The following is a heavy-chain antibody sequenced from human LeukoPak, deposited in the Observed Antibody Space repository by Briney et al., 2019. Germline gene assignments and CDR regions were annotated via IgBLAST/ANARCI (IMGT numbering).Heavy chain of an antibody. J-gene: IGHJ1*01. V-gene: IGHV1-2*02. Sequence: ASVKVSCKASGYTFTGYYMHWVRQAPGQGLEWMGWINPNSGGTNYAQKFQGRVTMTRDTSISTAYMELSRLRSDDTAVYYCASFLSLATEYFQHWGQGTLVTVSS. D-gene: IGHD2/OR15-2a*01. CDR2: INPNSGGT. CDR1: GYTFTGYY. CDR3: ASFLSLATEYFQH.